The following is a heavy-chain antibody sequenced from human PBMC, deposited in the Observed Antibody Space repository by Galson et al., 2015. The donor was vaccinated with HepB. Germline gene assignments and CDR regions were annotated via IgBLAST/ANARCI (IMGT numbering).Heavy chain of an antibody. V-gene: IGHV3-23*01. D-gene: IGHD3-10*01. CDR3: AKHGGTRAILWFGELQPPYFDY. CDR2: ISGSGGST. J-gene: IGHJ4*02. Sequence: SLRLSCAASGFTFSSYAMSWVRQAPGKGLEWVSAISGSGGSTYYADSVKGRFTISRDNSKNTLYLQMNSLRAEDTAVYYCAKHGGTRAILWFGELQPPYFDYWGQGTLVTVSS. CDR1: GFTFSSYA.